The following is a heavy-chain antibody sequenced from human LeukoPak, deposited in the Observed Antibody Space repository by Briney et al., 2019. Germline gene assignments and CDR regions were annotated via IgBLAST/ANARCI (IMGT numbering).Heavy chain of an antibody. CDR1: GFTFSSYG. CDR2: ISYDGSNK. V-gene: IGHV3-30*18. Sequence: GGSLRLSCTTSGFTFSSYGMYWVRQAPGKGLEWVAVISYDGSNKYYADSVKGRFTISRDNSKNTLYLQMNSLRAEDTAVYYCAELGITMIGGVWGKGTTVTISS. J-gene: IGHJ6*04. CDR3: AELGITMIGGV. D-gene: IGHD3-10*02.